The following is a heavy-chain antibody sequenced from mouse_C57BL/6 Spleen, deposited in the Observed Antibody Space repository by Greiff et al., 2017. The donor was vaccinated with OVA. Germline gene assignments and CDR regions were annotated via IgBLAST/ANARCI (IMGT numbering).Heavy chain of an antibody. CDR3: ARSGDGYPMDY. CDR1: GYTFTSYW. Sequence: QVQLQQPGAELVKPGASVKMSCKASGYTFTSYWITWVKQRPGQGLAWIGDIYPGSGSTNYNEKFKSKATLTVDTSSSTAYMQLSSLTSEDSAVYYCARSGDGYPMDYWGQGTSVTVSS. V-gene: IGHV1-55*01. J-gene: IGHJ4*01. CDR2: IYPGSGST. D-gene: IGHD2-3*01.